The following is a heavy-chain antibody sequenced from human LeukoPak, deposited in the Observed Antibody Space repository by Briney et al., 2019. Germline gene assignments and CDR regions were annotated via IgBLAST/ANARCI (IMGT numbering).Heavy chain of an antibody. V-gene: IGHV4-30-4*01. D-gene: IGHD3-22*01. J-gene: IGHJ5*02. CDR2: MYYTGST. Sequence: SETLSLTCTVSGGSISSGDYYWSWIRQPPGKGLEWIAYMYYTGSTYYKPSVKTRVTMSADTSKNQLSLKLSSVTAADTAVYYCARPYYYDSRIDPWGQGIPVTVSS. CDR3: ARPYYYDSRIDP. CDR1: GGSISSGDYY.